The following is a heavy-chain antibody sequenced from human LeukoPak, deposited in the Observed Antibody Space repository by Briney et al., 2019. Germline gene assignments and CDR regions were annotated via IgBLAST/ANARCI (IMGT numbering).Heavy chain of an antibody. CDR3: ARRQWLGDSYYYMDV. Sequence: GGSLRLSCAASEFTFSSYSMNWVRQAPGKGLEWVSYISDSSSTIYYADSVKGRFTTSRDNAKNSLYLQMNSLRAEDTAVYYCARRQWLGDSYYYMDVWGKGTTVTVSS. D-gene: IGHD6-19*01. CDR2: ISDSSSTI. J-gene: IGHJ6*03. V-gene: IGHV3-48*01. CDR1: EFTFSSYS.